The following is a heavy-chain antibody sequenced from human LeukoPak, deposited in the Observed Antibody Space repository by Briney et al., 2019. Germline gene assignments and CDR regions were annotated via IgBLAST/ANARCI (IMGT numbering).Heavy chain of an antibody. V-gene: IGHV3-74*01. D-gene: IGHD6-19*01. J-gene: IGHJ4*02. CDR3: ATKQWLAPPPDS. CDR1: GFTFSKYW. Sequence: GGSLRLSCAASGFTFSKYWMLWVRQARGKGLESVSRINTDGTVTTYADSVKGRFTVSRGNADNTMFLQMNSVRDEDTAVYYCATKQWLAPPPDSWGQGTPVTVSS. CDR2: INTDGTVT.